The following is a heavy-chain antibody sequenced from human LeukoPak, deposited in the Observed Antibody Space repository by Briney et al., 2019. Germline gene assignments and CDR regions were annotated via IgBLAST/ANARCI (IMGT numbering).Heavy chain of an antibody. CDR2: INSDGSST. J-gene: IGHJ4*02. CDR1: GFTFSSYW. CDR3: ARMGTWIQSNEEDPFGY. Sequence: GGSLRPSCAASGFTFSSYWMHWVRQAPGKGLVWVSRINSDGSSTSYADSVKGRFTISRDNAKNTLYLQMNSLRAEDTAVYYCARMGTWIQSNEEDPFGYWGQGTLVTVSS. V-gene: IGHV3-74*01. D-gene: IGHD5-18*01.